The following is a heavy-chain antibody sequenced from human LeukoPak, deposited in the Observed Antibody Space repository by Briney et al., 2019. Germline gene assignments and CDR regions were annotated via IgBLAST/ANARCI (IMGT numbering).Heavy chain of an antibody. D-gene: IGHD3-22*01. CDR1: GYSFTNYW. J-gene: IGHJ3*02. Sequence: GESLKISCKGSGYSFTNYWIGWVRQMPGKGLEWMGIIYPGDSDTKYSPSFQGQVTISADKSISTAYLQWSSLKASDTAMYCCARRIQPIQPYYDTPRERGAFDIWGQGTMVTVSS. V-gene: IGHV5-51*01. CDR3: ARRIQPIQPYYDTPRERGAFDI. CDR2: IYPGDSDT.